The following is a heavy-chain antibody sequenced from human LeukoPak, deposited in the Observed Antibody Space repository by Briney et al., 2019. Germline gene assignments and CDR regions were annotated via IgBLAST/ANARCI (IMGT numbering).Heavy chain of an antibody. J-gene: IGHJ6*02. CDR3: ARAYSSSLYGMDV. V-gene: IGHV4-61*02. Sequence: SETLSLTCTVSGGSISSGSYYWSWIRQPAGKGLEWIGRIYTSGSTNYNPSLKSRVTISVDTSKNQFSLKLSSVTAADTAVYYCARAYSSSLYGMDVWGQGTTVTVSS. CDR1: GGSISSGSYY. CDR2: IYTSGST. D-gene: IGHD6-13*01.